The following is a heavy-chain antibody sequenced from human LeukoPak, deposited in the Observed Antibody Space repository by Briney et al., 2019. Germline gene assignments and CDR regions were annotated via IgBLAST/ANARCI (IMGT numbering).Heavy chain of an antibody. CDR3: ARYRRYSSTNWFDP. CDR2: ISSSSSYI. Sequence: GGSLRLSCAASGFTFSSYSMNWVRQAPGKGLEWISSISSSSSYIYYADSVKGRFTISRDNAKNSLYLQMNSLRAEDTAVYYCARYRRYSSTNWFDPWGQGTLVTVSS. V-gene: IGHV3-21*01. D-gene: IGHD6-13*01. J-gene: IGHJ5*02. CDR1: GFTFSSYS.